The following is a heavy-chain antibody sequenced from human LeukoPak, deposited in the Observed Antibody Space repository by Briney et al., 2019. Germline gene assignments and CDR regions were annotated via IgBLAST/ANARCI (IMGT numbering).Heavy chain of an antibody. D-gene: IGHD5-18*01. CDR3: AAFRGYNITFDL. CDR2: INPNSGGT. V-gene: IGHV1-2*02. Sequence: GASVKVSCKASGYTFTSYYMHWVRQAPEQGLEWMAYINPNSGGTKYAQKFQDRVTVTRDTSINTAYMELSRLRSDDTATYYCAAFRGYNITFDLWGQGTLVTVSS. CDR1: GYTFTSYY. J-gene: IGHJ4*02.